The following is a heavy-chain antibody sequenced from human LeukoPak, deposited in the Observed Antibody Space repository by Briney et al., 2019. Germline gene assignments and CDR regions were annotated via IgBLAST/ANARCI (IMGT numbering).Heavy chain of an antibody. V-gene: IGHV3-7*01. Sequence: PGGSLRLSCAASGFTFSTYWMSWVRQAPGKGLEWVAIIKQDRSAKFYVDSVKGRFTISRDNADNSLYLQMNSLRAEDTAVYYCARGDEYYFDYWGQGTLVTVSS. J-gene: IGHJ4*02. CDR2: IKQDRSAK. CDR3: ARGDEYYFDY. CDR1: GFTFSTYW.